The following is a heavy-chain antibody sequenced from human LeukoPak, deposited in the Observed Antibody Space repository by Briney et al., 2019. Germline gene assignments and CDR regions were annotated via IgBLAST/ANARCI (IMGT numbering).Heavy chain of an antibody. CDR1: GASINSYY. Sequence: PSETLSLTCTVSGASINSYYWSWIRQPAGRGLEWIGRIYTTGRTYYNPSLKSRVTMSLDTSNNQFSLKVTSVTAADTAMYFCARDRGQLVPWFDPWGQGTLVTVSS. V-gene: IGHV4-4*07. CDR3: ARDRGQLVPWFDP. J-gene: IGHJ5*02. CDR2: IYTTGRT. D-gene: IGHD6-6*01.